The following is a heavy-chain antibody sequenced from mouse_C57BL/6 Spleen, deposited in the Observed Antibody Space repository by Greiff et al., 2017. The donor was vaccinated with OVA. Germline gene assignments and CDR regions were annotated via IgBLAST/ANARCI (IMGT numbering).Heavy chain of an antibody. CDR1: GYTFTSYW. Sequence: VQLQQPGAELVMPGASVKLSCKASGYTFTSYWMHWVKQRPGQGLEWIGEIDPSDSYTNYNQKFKGKSTLTVDKSSSTAYMQLSSLTSEDSAVLYCAKRVIYWYFDVWGTGTTVTVSS. J-gene: IGHJ1*03. D-gene: IGHD2-1*01. V-gene: IGHV1-69*01. CDR2: IDPSDSYT. CDR3: AKRVIYWYFDV.